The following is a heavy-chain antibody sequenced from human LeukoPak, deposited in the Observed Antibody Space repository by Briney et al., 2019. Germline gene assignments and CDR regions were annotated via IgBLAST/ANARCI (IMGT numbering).Heavy chain of an antibody. CDR1: GYTLTELS. CDR3: ATALDTAMVYYFDY. D-gene: IGHD5-18*01. V-gene: IGHV1-24*01. Sequence: ASVKVSCKVSGYTLTELSMHWVRQAPGKGLEWMGGFDPEDGETIYAQKFRGRVTMTEDTSTDTAYMELSSLRSEDTAVYYCATALDTAMVYYFDYWGQGTLVTVSS. J-gene: IGHJ4*02. CDR2: FDPEDGET.